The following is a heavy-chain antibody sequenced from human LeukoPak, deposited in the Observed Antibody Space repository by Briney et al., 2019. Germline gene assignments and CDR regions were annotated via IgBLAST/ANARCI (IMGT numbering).Heavy chain of an antibody. CDR3: ANMVGDYVYWFDP. J-gene: IGHJ5*02. V-gene: IGHV3-48*01. CDR1: GFTFSRYS. CDR2: ISSSSSTI. Sequence: PGGSLRLSCAASGFTFSRYSMNWVRQAPGKGLEWVSYISSSSSTIHYADSVKGRFTISRDNAKNSLYLQMNSLRAEDTAVYYCANMVGDYVYWFDPWGQGTLVTVSS. D-gene: IGHD4-17*01.